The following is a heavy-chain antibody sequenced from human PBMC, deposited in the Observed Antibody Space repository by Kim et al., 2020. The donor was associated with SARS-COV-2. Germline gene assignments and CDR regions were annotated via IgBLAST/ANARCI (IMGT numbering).Heavy chain of an antibody. CDR3: ARDPDPTVTKTTYYYYGMDV. V-gene: IGHV4-4*07. CDR1: GGSISSYY. CDR2: IYTSGST. J-gene: IGHJ6*02. Sequence: SETLSLTCTVSGGSISSYYWSWIRQPAGKGLEWIGRIYTSGSTNYNPSLKSRVTMSVDTSKNQFSLKLSSVTAADTAVYYCARDPDPTVTKTTYYYYGMDVWGQGTTVTVSS. D-gene: IGHD4-17*01.